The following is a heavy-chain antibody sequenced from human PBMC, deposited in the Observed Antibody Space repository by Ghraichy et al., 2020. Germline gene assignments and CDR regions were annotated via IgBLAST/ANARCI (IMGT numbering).Heavy chain of an antibody. Sequence: SETLSLTCTVSGGSISSYYWSWSRHPPGKGLEWIGYIYYSGSTNYNPSLKSRVTISVATSKNQFSLKLSSVTAADTAVYCCARDIDFGWFDPWGQGTLVTVSS. J-gene: IGHJ5*02. CDR1: GGSISSYY. V-gene: IGHV4-59*01. D-gene: IGHD3-10*01. CDR2: IYYSGST. CDR3: ARDIDFGWFDP.